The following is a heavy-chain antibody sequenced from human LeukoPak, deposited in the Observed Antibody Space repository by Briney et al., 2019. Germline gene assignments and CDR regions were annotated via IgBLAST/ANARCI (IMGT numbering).Heavy chain of an antibody. CDR1: GYTFTDYD. CDR2: MNPNSGKT. CDR3: ARGDFGETNTAFDI. D-gene: IGHD4-17*01. J-gene: IGHJ3*02. V-gene: IGHV1-8*03. Sequence: ASVTVSCKTSGYTFTDYDIHWVRQAPGQGLEWMGWMNPNSGKTNYAQKLQGRVTFSRNTSLSVAYMELSGLRSEDAAAYFCARGDFGETNTAFDIWGQGTMVAVSS.